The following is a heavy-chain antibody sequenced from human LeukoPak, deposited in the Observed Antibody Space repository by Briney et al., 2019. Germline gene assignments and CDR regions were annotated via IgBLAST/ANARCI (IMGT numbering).Heavy chain of an antibody. CDR2: IYYSGST. J-gene: IGHJ4*02. D-gene: IGHD7-27*01. CDR3: ARWGSPSFDY. CDR1: GGSISSSSYY. V-gene: IGHV4-39*01. Sequence: SETLSLTCTVSGGSISSSSYYLGWIRQPPGKGLEWIGSIYYSGSTYYNPSLKSRVTISVDTSKNQFSLKLSSVTAADTAVYYCARWGSPSFDYWGQGTLVTVSS.